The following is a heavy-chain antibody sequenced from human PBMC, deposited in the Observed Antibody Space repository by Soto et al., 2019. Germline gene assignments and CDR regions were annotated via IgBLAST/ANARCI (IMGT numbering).Heavy chain of an antibody. J-gene: IGHJ3*02. CDR3: TRRVSTSDAFDI. D-gene: IGHD1-26*01. V-gene: IGHV3-74*01. CDR1: GFSFSSYW. Sequence: EVQLVESGGDLVQPGGSLRLSCAASGFSFSSYWMFWVRQAPGKGPVWVSGIYDDGSHTNYADSVKGRFTISRDNAKNTLFLQMNSLRVEDTAVYYCTRRVSTSDAFDIWGQGTVVIVSS. CDR2: IYDDGSHT.